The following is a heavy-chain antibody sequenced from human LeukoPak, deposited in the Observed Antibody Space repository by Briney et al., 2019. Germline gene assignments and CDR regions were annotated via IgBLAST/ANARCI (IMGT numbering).Heavy chain of an antibody. CDR3: ARYSGSYYDAFDI. V-gene: IGHV4-39*01. Sequence: SETLSLTCTVSGGSISSSSYYWGWIRQPPGKGLEWIGSIYYSGSTYYSPSLKSRVTISVDTSKNQFSLKLSSVTAADTAVYYCARYSGSYYDAFDIWGQGTMVTVSS. CDR2: IYYSGST. D-gene: IGHD1-26*01. CDR1: GGSISSSSYY. J-gene: IGHJ3*02.